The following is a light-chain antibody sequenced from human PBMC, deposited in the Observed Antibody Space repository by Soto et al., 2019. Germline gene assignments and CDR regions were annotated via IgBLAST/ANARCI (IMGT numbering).Light chain of an antibody. CDR2: EVR. CDR1: SSDVGGHNY. V-gene: IGLV2-14*01. CDR3: QSYDSSLYGWV. J-gene: IGLJ3*02. Sequence: QSALTQPASVSGSPGQSITISCTGTSSDVGGHNYVSWYQQHPGKAPKLLIYEVRVRPSGVSIRFSGSKSANTASLTISGLQAEDEADYYCQSYDSSLYGWVFGGGTKLTVL.